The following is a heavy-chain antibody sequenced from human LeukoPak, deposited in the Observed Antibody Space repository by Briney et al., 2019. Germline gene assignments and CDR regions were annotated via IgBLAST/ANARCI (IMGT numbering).Heavy chain of an antibody. V-gene: IGHV3-30*03. CDR2: VSPDGSQK. J-gene: IGHJ4*02. Sequence: GGSLRLSCAASGFTFSTYGMHWVRQAPGKGLEWVAVVSPDGSQKHYADSVKGRFTISRDNSKNMLHLQMSSLRAEDTAVYYCATLSDAIAAAGTRNYWGQGTLVTVSS. CDR1: GFTFSTYG. CDR3: ATLSDAIAAAGTRNY. D-gene: IGHD6-13*01.